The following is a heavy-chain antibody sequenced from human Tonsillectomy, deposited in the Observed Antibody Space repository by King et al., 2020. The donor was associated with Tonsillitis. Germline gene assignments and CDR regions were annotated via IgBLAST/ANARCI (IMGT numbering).Heavy chain of an antibody. D-gene: IGHD3-10*01. Sequence: QLVQSGAEVKKPGESLKISCKGSGYRFTSYWIGWGRQMPREGLEWMGIIYPGDSDTRYSPSYQSQVTISADKSISTAYLQWSSLKASDTASYYCARRTRGVNHKNFDYWGQGTLVTVSS. CDR3: ARRTRGVNHKNFDY. CDR2: IYPGDSDT. J-gene: IGHJ4*02. CDR1: GYRFTSYW. V-gene: IGHV5-51*01.